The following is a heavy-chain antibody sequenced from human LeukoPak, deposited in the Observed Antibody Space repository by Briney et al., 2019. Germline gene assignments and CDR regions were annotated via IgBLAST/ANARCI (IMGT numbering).Heavy chain of an antibody. CDR1: GVSFNTDW. CDR3: TTLSSGAMDY. D-gene: IGHD1-26*01. J-gene: IGHJ4*02. V-gene: IGHV3-74*01. CDR2: IKTDGSST. Sequence: GGSLRLSCAASGVSFNTDWMCWVRHGPEEGGGWVSRIKTDGSSTSYADSVKGRFTISRDNAKNTLYLQMNSLRAEDTAVYYCTTLSSGAMDYWGQGTLVTVSS.